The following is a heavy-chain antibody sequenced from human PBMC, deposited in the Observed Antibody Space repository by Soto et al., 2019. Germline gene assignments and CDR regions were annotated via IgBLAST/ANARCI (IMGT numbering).Heavy chain of an antibody. Sequence: VQLRESGGSLVQPGGSLTLSCAASGFPFSSYAMSWVRQTTEGGLEWVAAVGGGRNDRYYADFVQGRFTFSRDNSRNILYLHMNSLRADDSAMYFCARSLFMLAPDSEPFDYWGQGTLVTVSS. D-gene: IGHD3-16*01. CDR3: ARSLFMLAPDSEPFDY. J-gene: IGHJ4*02. V-gene: IGHV3-23*01. CDR2: VGGGRNDR. CDR1: GFPFSSYA.